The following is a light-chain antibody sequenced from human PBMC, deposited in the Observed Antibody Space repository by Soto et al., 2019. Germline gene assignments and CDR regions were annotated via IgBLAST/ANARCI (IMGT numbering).Light chain of an antibody. Sequence: DIQMTQSPSTLSASVGDTVTITCRTSQTISGWLAWYQQQPGKAPKLLIYKTSNLESGVPSRFSGSGSGTDFTLTISNLQPDDFATYYCQQYNNYLWTFGQGTRVEIK. V-gene: IGKV1-5*03. CDR3: QQYNNYLWT. CDR2: KTS. CDR1: QTISGW. J-gene: IGKJ1*01.